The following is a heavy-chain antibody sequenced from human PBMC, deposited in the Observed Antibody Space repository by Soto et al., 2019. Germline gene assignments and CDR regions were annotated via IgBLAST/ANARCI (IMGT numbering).Heavy chain of an antibody. CDR2: IYSGGST. CDR3: ARHEGYYGSPAAGLFDY. V-gene: IGHV3-66*04. J-gene: IGHJ4*02. D-gene: IGHD3-10*01. CDR1: GFTVSSNY. Sequence: PGGSLRLSCAASGFTVSSNYMSWVRQAPGKGLEWVSVIYSGGSTYYADSVKGRFTISRDNSKNTLYLQMNSLKASDTAMYYCARHEGYYGSPAAGLFDYWGQGTLVTVSS.